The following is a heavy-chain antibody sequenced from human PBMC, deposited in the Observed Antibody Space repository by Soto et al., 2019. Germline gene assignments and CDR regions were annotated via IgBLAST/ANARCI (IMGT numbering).Heavy chain of an antibody. V-gene: IGHV3-33*06. D-gene: IGHD3-22*01. CDR2: IWYDGSNK. CDR3: AKEGDSSGYYSVLYYFDY. CDR1: GFTFSSYG. J-gene: IGHJ4*02. Sequence: LRLSCAASGFTFSSYGMHWVRQAPGKGLEWVAVIWYDGSNKYYADSVKGRFTISRDNSKNTLYLQMNSLRAEDTAVYYCAKEGDSSGYYSVLYYFDYWGQGTLVTVSS.